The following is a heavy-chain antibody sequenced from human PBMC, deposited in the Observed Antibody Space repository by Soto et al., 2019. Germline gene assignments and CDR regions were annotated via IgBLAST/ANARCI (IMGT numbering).Heavy chain of an antibody. CDR2: IIPIFGTA. CDR3: ASLLRGYSGTGDY. D-gene: IGHD5-12*01. J-gene: IGHJ4*02. Sequence: QVQLVQSGAEVKKPGSSVKVSCKASGGTFSSSAISWVRQAPGQGLEWMGGIIPIFGTANYAQKFQGRVTITADESTSTAYMERSSLRSGDTAVYYCASLLRGYSGTGDYWGQGTLVTVSS. V-gene: IGHV1-69*12. CDR1: GGTFSSSA.